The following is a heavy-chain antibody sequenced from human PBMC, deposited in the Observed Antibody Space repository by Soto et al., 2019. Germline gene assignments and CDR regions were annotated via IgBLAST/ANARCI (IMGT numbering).Heavy chain of an antibody. J-gene: IGHJ6*02. Sequence: ASVKVSCKASGYTFTSYALHWVRQAPGQRLEWMGWINAGNGNTKYSKKFQGRVTITRDTSASTAYMELSSLRSEDTAVYYCARASPVVTDVWGQGTTVTVSS. D-gene: IGHD5-18*01. V-gene: IGHV1-3*01. CDR1: GYTFTSYA. CDR2: INAGNGNT. CDR3: ARASPVVTDV.